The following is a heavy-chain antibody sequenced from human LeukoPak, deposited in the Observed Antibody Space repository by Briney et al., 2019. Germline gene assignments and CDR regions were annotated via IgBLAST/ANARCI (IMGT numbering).Heavy chain of an antibody. CDR3: ARARRMDTFDY. CDR2: INHRGST. Sequence: SETLSLTCAVSGYSISSSNWWTWIRQPPGKGLEWIGEINHRGSTNYTPSLKSRVTISIDTSKNHFSLKLSSVTAADTAVYYCARARRMDTFDYWGQGTLVTVSS. D-gene: IGHD3/OR15-3a*01. J-gene: IGHJ4*02. CDR1: GYSISSSNW. V-gene: IGHV4-4*02.